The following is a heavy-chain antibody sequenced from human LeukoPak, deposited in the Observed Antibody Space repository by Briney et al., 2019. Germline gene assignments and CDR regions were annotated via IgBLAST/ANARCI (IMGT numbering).Heavy chain of an antibody. CDR2: INPTTGDT. CDR3: ARYGFSTVWQGGWHAFDI. CDR1: GYTFTSYY. J-gene: IGHJ3*02. Sequence: GASVKVSCKASGYTFTSYYTHWVRQAPGQELEWMGIINPTTGDTTYAQKFQGRLTMTRDMSTSTVYMELSSLTSEDTAVFYCARYGFSTVWQGGWHAFDIWGQGTVVTVSS. V-gene: IGHV1-46*01. D-gene: IGHD6-13*01.